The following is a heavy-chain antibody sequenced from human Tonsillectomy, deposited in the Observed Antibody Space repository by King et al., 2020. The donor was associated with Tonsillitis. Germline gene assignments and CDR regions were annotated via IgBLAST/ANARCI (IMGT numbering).Heavy chain of an antibody. Sequence: QLVQSGGGLVQPGGALRLSCAASGFTFSDHYMDWVRQAPGKGLEWVGRCRNRANSHTTAYAASVSCRFTISRDDSKNSLYLQMNSLKTEDTAVYYCATGDYYDSSGFYYAGALDIWGQGTMVTVSS. D-gene: IGHD3-22*01. CDR2: CRNRANSHTT. CDR1: GFTFSDHY. CDR3: ATGDYYDSSGFYYAGALDI. J-gene: IGHJ3*02. V-gene: IGHV3-72*01.